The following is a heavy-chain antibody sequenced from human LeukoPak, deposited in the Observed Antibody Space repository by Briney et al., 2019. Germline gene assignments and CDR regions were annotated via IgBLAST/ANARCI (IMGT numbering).Heavy chain of an antibody. D-gene: IGHD3-3*01. CDR1: GFTVSSNY. V-gene: IGHV3-66*02. Sequence: PGGSLRLSCAASGFTVSSNYMSWVRQAPGKGLECVSVIYSGGSTYYADSVKGRFTISRDNSKNTLYLQMNSLRAEDTAVYYCARDDDFWSGYYRDWGQGTLVTVSS. J-gene: IGHJ4*02. CDR3: ARDDDFWSGYYRD. CDR2: IYSGGST.